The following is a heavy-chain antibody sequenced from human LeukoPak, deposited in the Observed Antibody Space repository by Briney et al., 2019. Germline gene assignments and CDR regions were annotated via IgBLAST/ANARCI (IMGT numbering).Heavy chain of an antibody. Sequence: PGGSLRLSCAASGFTFTSYAMNWVRQAPGKGLEWVSAISGSGVSTYYADSVKGRFTISRDNPKNTLYLQMNSLRAEDTAVYYCAKQRDYYDSSGYYRGYYFDYWGQGTLVTVSS. D-gene: IGHD3-22*01. CDR2: ISGSGVST. CDR3: AKQRDYYDSSGYYRGYYFDY. J-gene: IGHJ4*02. CDR1: GFTFTSYA. V-gene: IGHV3-23*01.